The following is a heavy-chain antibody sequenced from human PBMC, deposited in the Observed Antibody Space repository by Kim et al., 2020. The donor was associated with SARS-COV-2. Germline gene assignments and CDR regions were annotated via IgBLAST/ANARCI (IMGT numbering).Heavy chain of an antibody. V-gene: IGHV4-31*03. J-gene: IGHJ6*02. CDR1: GGSISSGGYY. CDR2: IYYSGST. CDR3: ARARYGSGSYYPEYYYYYGMDV. D-gene: IGHD3-10*01. Sequence: SETLSLTCTVSGGSISSGGYYWSWIRQHPGKVLEWIGYIYYSGSTYYNPSLKSRVTISVDTSKNQFSLKLSSVTAADTAVYYCARARYGSGSYYPEYYYYYGMDVWGQGTTVTVSS.